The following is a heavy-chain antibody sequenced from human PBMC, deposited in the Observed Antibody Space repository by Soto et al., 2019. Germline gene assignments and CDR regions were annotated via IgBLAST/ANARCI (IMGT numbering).Heavy chain of an antibody. J-gene: IGHJ3*02. CDR1: GYSISSSHW. Sequence: PSETLSLTCAVSGYSISSSHWWGWIRQPPGKGLGWIGYIYYSGSTYYNPSLKSRVTMSVDTSKNQFSLRLSSVTAVDTAVYYCARGYSYGRDAFDIWGQGTMVTVSS. D-gene: IGHD5-18*01. V-gene: IGHV4-28*03. CDR3: ARGYSYGRDAFDI. CDR2: IYYSGST.